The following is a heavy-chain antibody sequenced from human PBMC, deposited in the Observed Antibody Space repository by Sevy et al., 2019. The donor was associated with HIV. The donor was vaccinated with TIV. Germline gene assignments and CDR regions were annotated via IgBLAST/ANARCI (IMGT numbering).Heavy chain of an antibody. D-gene: IGHD3-3*01. CDR1: GYTFSDSGYY. J-gene: IGHJ6*02. CDR3: ARESDDFWTGPVDYDYGMDV. V-gene: IGHV1-2*02. Sequence: ASVKVSCKASGYTFSDSGYYVHWVRQAPGQGLEWMGWINPKSGATNYAQKFQGRVTMTRDTSVSTANMVLNRLTSDDTAVYYCARESDDFWTGPVDYDYGMDVWGQGTTVTVSS. CDR2: INPKSGAT.